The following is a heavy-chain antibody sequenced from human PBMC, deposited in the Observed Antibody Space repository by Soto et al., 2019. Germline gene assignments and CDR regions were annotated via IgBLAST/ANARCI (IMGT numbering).Heavy chain of an antibody. D-gene: IGHD3-10*01. V-gene: IGHV4-38-2*02. CDR1: GHSINSDYY. J-gene: IGHJ4*02. CDR2: IYPGGGT. CDR3: ARKGYYPSGRINLFDS. Sequence: PSETLSLTCTVAGHSINSDYYWGWIRQPPGKGLEWIGSIYPGGGTYYNPSLKSRVTISKDTSKNQFSLRLTSVTAADTAMYYCARKGYYPSGRINLFDSWGQGTLVTVSS.